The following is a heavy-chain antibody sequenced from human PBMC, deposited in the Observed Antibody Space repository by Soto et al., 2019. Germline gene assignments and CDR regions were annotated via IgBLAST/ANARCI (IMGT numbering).Heavy chain of an antibody. CDR3: ARDIPFKTYEYSGSYGTNYYYYYGMDV. D-gene: IGHD1-26*01. V-gene: IGHV3-30-3*01. CDR2: ISYDGSNK. CDR1: GFTFSSYA. Sequence: QVQLVESGGGVVQPGRSLRLSCAASGFTFSSYAMHWVRQAPGKGLEWVAVISYDGSNKYYADSVKGRFTISRDNSKNTLYLQMNSLRAEDTAVYYCARDIPFKTYEYSGSYGTNYYYYYGMDVWGQGTTVTVSS. J-gene: IGHJ6*02.